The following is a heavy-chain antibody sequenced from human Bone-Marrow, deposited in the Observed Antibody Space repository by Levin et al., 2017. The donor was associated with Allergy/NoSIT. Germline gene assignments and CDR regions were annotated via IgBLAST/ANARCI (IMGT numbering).Heavy chain of an antibody. CDR3: ATDFPSDY. V-gene: IGHV3-15*01. CDR1: GFSFIDAW. Sequence: PGGSLRLSCATSGFSFIDAWMSWVRQAPGKGLEWVGRIKSKRDGGTTDYAAPVTGRFIISRDDSQNTLYLEIISLKIEDTAIYHCATDFPSDYWGQGTLVTVSS. J-gene: IGHJ4*02. CDR2: IKSKRDGGTT.